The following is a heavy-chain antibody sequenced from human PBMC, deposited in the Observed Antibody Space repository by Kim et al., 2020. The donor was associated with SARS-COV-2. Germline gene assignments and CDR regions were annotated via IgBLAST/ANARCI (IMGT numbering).Heavy chain of an antibody. CDR2: TYYRSKWYN. CDR3: ASDSRMSYGPPGWFDP. D-gene: IGHD5-18*01. J-gene: IGHJ5*02. Sequence: SQTLSLTCAISGDSVSSNSAAWNWIRQSPSRGLEWLGRTYYRSKWYNDYAVSVKSRITINPDTSKNQFSLQLNSVTPEDTAVYYCASDSRMSYGPPGWFDPWGQGTLVTVSS. V-gene: IGHV6-1*01. CDR1: GDSVSSNSAA.